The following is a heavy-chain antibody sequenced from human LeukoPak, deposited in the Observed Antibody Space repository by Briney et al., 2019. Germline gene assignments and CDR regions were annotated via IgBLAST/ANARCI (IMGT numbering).Heavy chain of an antibody. D-gene: IGHD3-16*01. V-gene: IGHV4-39*01. J-gene: IGHJ4*02. Sequence: PSETLSLTCTVSGGSISSSSYYWGWIRQPPGKGLEWIGSIYYSGSTYYNPSLKSRVTISVDTSKNQFSLKLSSVTAADTAVYYCARHGGCYLGRFDSWGQGTLVTVSS. CDR1: GGSISSSSYY. CDR2: IYYSGST. CDR3: ARHGGCYLGRFDS.